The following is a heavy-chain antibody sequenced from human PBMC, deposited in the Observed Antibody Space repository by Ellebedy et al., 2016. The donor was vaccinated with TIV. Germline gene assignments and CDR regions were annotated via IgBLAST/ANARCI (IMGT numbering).Heavy chain of an antibody. D-gene: IGHD6-19*01. CDR2: ISDDGFST. Sequence: PGGSLRLSCAASGFTFSSYAMSWVRQAPGKGLEWISGISDDGFSTYNADSVKGRFAVSRDNSKDTLFLQMNNLRAEDAAVYYCAKGRGSGWYMYPIDYWGHGTLVTVSS. J-gene: IGHJ4*01. CDR3: AKGRGSGWYMYPIDY. CDR1: GFTFSSYA. V-gene: IGHV3-23*01.